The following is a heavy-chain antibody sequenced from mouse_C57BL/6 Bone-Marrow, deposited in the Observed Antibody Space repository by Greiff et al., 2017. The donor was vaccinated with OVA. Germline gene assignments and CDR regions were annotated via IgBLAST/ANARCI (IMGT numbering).Heavy chain of an antibody. D-gene: IGHD2-3*01. CDR3: ARSDGFDY. CDR1: GYTFTSYW. J-gene: IGHJ2*01. Sequence: VQLQQSGAELVRPGSSVKLSCKASGYTFTSYWMDWVKQRPGQGLEWIGNIYPSDSETPYNQKFKDKATLTVDKSSSTAYMQLSSLTSEDSAVYYCARSDGFDYWSQGTTLTVSS. V-gene: IGHV1-61*01. CDR2: IYPSDSET.